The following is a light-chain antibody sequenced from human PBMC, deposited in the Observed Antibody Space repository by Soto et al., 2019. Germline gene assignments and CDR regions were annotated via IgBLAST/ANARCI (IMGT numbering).Light chain of an antibody. J-gene: IGKJ1*01. CDR1: QTISSW. Sequence: DIQMTQSPSTLSASVGDRVTITCRPSQTISSWLAWYQQKPGRAPNLLIYDASSLESGVPSRFIGSGSGTGFTLSISSLQPDDFATYSCQQYSSYPCTFVLGTKVEIK. V-gene: IGKV1-5*01. CDR2: DAS. CDR3: QQYSSYPCT.